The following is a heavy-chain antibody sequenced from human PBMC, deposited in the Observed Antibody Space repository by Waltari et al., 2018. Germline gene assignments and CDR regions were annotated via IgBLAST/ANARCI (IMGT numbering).Heavy chain of an antibody. D-gene: IGHD3-10*01. CDR3: AKGSGMDV. CDR2: VTGTDSP. V-gene: IGHV3-23*01. CDR1: GFPFISSA. Sequence: VQVLESGGGLVQPGGSLRLSCVASGFPFISSAMGGFRQTQRKEMELVATVTGTDSPYYADSAMGRFTISRDNSKNSIYLQMSRLSAEDTGVYYCAKGSGMDVWGRGTTVTVSS. J-gene: IGHJ6*02.